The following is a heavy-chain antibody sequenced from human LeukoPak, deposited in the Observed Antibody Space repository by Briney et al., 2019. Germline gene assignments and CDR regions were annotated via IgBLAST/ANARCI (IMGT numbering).Heavy chain of an antibody. CDR1: GFTFSSYG. CDR3: AKSPYCSSTSCYVVDY. D-gene: IGHD2-2*01. Sequence: GGSLGLSCAASGFTFSSYGMHWVRQAPGKGLEWVAFIRYDGSNKYYADSVKGRFTISRDNSKNTLYLQMNSLRAEDTAVYYCAKSPYCSSTSCYVVDYWGQGTLVTVSS. V-gene: IGHV3-30*02. J-gene: IGHJ4*02. CDR2: IRYDGSNK.